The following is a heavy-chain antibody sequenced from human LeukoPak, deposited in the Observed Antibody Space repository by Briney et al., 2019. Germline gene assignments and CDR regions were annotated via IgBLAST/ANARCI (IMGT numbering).Heavy chain of an antibody. V-gene: IGHV4-59*11. CDR1: VGSISTHY. CDR3: ARGYHSYDFWSGYYPSLYFDY. J-gene: IGHJ4*02. CDR2: IRYSGSS. D-gene: IGHD3-3*01. Sequence: PSETLSLTCTISVGSISTHYWSWLRQPPGKGLEWIGYIRYSGSSNYNPSLRSRVTISVDTSKNQFSLKLSSVTAADTAVYYCARGYHSYDFWSGYYPSLYFDYWGQGTLVTVSS.